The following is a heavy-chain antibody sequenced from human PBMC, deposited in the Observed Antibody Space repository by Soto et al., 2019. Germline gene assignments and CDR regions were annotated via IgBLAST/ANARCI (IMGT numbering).Heavy chain of an antibody. Sequence: QVQLVQSGAEVKKPGASVKVSCKASGYTFTNFGISWVRQAPGQGLEWMGWISAYNGNTNDAQNLKGRVTLTTNAATSTAYMELRRQRSDATVVYYCARGGTPIDYWCQGTLVTVSS. D-gene: IGHD3-16*01. CDR3: ARGGTPIDY. J-gene: IGHJ4*02. V-gene: IGHV1-18*01. CDR1: GYTFTNFG. CDR2: ISAYNGNT.